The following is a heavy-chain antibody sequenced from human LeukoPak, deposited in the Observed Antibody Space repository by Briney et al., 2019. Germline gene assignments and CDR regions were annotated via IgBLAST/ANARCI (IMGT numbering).Heavy chain of an antibody. V-gene: IGHV3-23*01. D-gene: IGHD7-27*01. CDR3: AKDRRAHWGYFDY. CDR2: ISGSGGST. J-gene: IGHJ4*02. CDR1: GFTFTSYA. Sequence: GGSLRLSCAASGFTFTSYAVSWARQAPGKGLEWVSAISGSGGSTYYADSVKGRFTISRDNSKNTLYLQMNSLRAEDTAVYYCAKDRRAHWGYFDYWGQGTLVTVSS.